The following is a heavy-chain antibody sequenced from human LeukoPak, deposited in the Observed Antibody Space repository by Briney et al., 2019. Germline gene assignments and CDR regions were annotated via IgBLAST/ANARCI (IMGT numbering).Heavy chain of an antibody. D-gene: IGHD3-22*01. CDR2: IYSSGST. V-gene: IGHV4-39*07. CDR3: AGDSSGYYSSGVGVTFDI. Sequence: SETLSLTCNVSGASISSGSNYWGWIRQSPGKTLEWIGSIYSSGSTYYNPSLKSRVTISVDTSKNQFSLKLGSVTAADTAVYYCAGDSSGYYSSGVGVTFDIWGQGTMVTVSS. J-gene: IGHJ3*02. CDR1: GASISSGSNY.